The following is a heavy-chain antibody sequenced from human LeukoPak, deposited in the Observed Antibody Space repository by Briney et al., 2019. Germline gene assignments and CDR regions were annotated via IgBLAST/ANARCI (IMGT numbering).Heavy chain of an antibody. Sequence: GASVKVSCKASGYTFTGYYMHWVRQAPGQGLEWMGRINPNSGGTNYAQKFQGRVTMTRDTSISTAYMELSRLRSDDTAVYYCARLYYDILTGYHYWGQGTLVTVSS. V-gene: IGHV1-2*06. CDR2: INPNSGGT. J-gene: IGHJ4*02. CDR3: ARLYYDILTGYHY. CDR1: GYTFTGYY. D-gene: IGHD3-9*01.